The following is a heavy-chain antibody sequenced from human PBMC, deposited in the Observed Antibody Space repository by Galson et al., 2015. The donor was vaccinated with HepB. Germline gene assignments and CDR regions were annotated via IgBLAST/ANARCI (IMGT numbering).Heavy chain of an antibody. D-gene: IGHD6-19*01. Sequence: SLRLSCAASGFTFGDYAMSWFRQAPGKGLEWVSYISSSSSYTNYADSVKGRFTISRDNAKNSLYLQMNSLRAEDTAVYYCARVIAVAGLPFDYWGQGTLVTVSS. CDR3: ARVIAVAGLPFDY. CDR1: GFTFGDYA. V-gene: IGHV3-11*05. CDR2: ISSSSSYT. J-gene: IGHJ4*02.